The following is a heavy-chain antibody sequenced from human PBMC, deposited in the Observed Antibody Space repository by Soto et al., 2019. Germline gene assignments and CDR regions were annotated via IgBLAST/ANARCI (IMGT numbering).Heavy chain of an antibody. CDR2: IYYSGST. Sequence: SETLSLTCTVSGGSISSYYWSLIRQPPGKGLEWIGYIYYSGSTNYNPSLKSRVTISVDTSKNQFSLKLSSVTAADTAVYYCARDRPSSRYYYYYMDVWGKGTTVTVSS. J-gene: IGHJ6*03. D-gene: IGHD6-6*01. CDR3: ARDRPSSRYYYYYMDV. CDR1: GGSISSYY. V-gene: IGHV4-59*01.